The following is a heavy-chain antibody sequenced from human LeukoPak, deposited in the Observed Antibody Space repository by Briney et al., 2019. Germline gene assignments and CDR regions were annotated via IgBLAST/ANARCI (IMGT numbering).Heavy chain of an antibody. Sequence: PGGSLRLSCAASGFTFSSYGMHWVRQAPGKGLEWVAIISSDGSKKYYADSVRGRFTISRDNSKNTVSLQMTSLRTEDTAVYFCARDSGPLYDKSVFYMGMECDYWGQGTLVTVSS. CDR2: ISSDGSKK. CDR3: ARDSGPLYDKSVFYMGMECDY. CDR1: GFTFSSYG. V-gene: IGHV3-30*19. J-gene: IGHJ4*02. D-gene: IGHD3-22*01.